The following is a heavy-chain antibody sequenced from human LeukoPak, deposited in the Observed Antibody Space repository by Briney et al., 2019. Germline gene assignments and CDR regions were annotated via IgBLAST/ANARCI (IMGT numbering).Heavy chain of an antibody. J-gene: IGHJ4*02. D-gene: IGHD3-22*01. Sequence: KPSETLSLTCAVYGGSFSGYYWSWIRQPPGKGLEWIGEINHSGGTNYNPSLKSRVTISVDTSKNQFSLKLSSVTAADTAVYYCARAPYYYDSSGYYSFDYWGQGTLVTVSS. CDR3: ARAPYYYDSSGYYSFDY. V-gene: IGHV4-34*01. CDR2: INHSGGT. CDR1: GGSFSGYY.